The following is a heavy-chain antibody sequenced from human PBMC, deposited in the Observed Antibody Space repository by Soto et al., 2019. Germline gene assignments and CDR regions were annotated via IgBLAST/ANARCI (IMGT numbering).Heavy chain of an antibody. D-gene: IGHD3-16*01. J-gene: IGHJ4*02. Sequence: QLQLQESGPGLVKPSETLSLTCTVSGGSISSSSDYWGWMRQPPGKGLECIGNIHYSGSTYYNPSLKSRVTISVDTSKNQFSLKLSSVTAADTAVYYCAKLGYYVDYWGQGTLVTVSS. CDR2: IHYSGST. V-gene: IGHV4-39*01. CDR1: GGSISSSSDY. CDR3: AKLGYYVDY.